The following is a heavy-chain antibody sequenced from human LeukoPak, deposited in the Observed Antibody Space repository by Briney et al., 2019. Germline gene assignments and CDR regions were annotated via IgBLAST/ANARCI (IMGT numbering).Heavy chain of an antibody. CDR3: ARGRGTAMAPYYFDY. V-gene: IGHV3-30*04. Sequence: GGSLRLSCAASGFTFSSYAMHWVRQAPGKGLEWVAVISYDGSNKYYADSVKGRFTISRDNSKNTLYLQMNSLRAEDTAVYHCARGRGTAMAPYYFDYWGQGTLVTVSS. CDR2: ISYDGSNK. D-gene: IGHD5-18*01. J-gene: IGHJ4*02. CDR1: GFTFSSYA.